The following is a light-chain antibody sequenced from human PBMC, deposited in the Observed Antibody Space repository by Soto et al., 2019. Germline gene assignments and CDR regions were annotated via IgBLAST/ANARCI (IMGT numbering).Light chain of an antibody. J-gene: IGKJ2*01. V-gene: IGKV3-20*01. CDR2: GAS. CDR1: QSVSSSY. Sequence: EIVLTQSPGTLSLSPGERATLSCRASQSVSSSYLAWYQQRPGQAPRLLIYGASSRATGIPGRFSGSGSGTDFTLTVSILEPEDSAVYYCQPYGSSSGTFGQGTKLEIK. CDR3: QPYGSSSGT.